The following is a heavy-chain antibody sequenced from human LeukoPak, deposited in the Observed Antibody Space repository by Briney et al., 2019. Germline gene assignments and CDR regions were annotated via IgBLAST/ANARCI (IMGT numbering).Heavy chain of an antibody. CDR2: INHSGST. D-gene: IGHD4-4*01. CDR3: ARGRNPRILDY. J-gene: IGHJ4*02. V-gene: IGHV4-34*01. Sequence: SETLSLTCAVYGGSFSGYYWSWIRQPPGKGLEWIGEINHSGSTNYNPPLKSRVTISVDTSKNQFSLKLSSVTAADTAVYYCARGRNPRILDYWGQGTLVTVSS. CDR1: GGSFSGYY.